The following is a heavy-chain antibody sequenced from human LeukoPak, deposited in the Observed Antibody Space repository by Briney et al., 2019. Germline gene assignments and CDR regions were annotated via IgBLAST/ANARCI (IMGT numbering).Heavy chain of an antibody. CDR1: GYTFTGYY. Sequence: ASVKVSCKASGYTFTGYYMHWVRQAPGHGLEWMGWINPNSGATNYAQKFQGRVTMTRDTSISTAYMELSRLRSDDTAVYYCARGLQTLSGYDLYYFDYWGQGTLVTVSS. D-gene: IGHD5-12*01. V-gene: IGHV1-2*02. CDR3: ARGLQTLSGYDLYYFDY. CDR2: INPNSGAT. J-gene: IGHJ4*02.